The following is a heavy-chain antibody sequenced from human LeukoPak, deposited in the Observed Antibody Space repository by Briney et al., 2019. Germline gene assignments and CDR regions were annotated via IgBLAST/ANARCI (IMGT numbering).Heavy chain of an antibody. CDR3: AGHRNPKRSFVFRDLSWFDP. J-gene: IGHJ5*02. Sequence: GGSLRLSCAASGFTFSAYNMNWVRRTPGKGLEWVSSITTSSSYMFYADSVRGRFTISRDNAENSLYLQMNSLRDEDTAVYYCAGHRNPKRSFVFRDLSWFDPWGQGTLVTVSS. CDR2: ITTSSSYM. CDR1: GFTFSAYN. D-gene: IGHD1-26*01. V-gene: IGHV3-21*01.